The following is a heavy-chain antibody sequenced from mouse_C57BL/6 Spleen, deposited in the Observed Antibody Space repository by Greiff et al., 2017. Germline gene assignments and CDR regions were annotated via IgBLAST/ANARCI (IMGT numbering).Heavy chain of an antibody. CDR3: ARRSYYYGSSGDAMDY. Sequence: QVQLQQSGAELMKPGASVKLSCKATGYTFTGYWIEWVKQRPGHGLEWIGEILPGSGSTNYNEKFKGKATFTADTSSNTAYMQLSSLTTEDSAIYYCARRSYYYGSSGDAMDYWGQGTSVTVSS. CDR2: ILPGSGST. V-gene: IGHV1-9*01. J-gene: IGHJ4*01. CDR1: GYTFTGYW. D-gene: IGHD1-1*01.